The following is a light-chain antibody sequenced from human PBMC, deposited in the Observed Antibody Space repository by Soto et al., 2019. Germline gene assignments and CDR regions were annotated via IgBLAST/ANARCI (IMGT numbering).Light chain of an antibody. Sequence: QSVLTQPPSGSGAPGQRVTLSCTGSSSNIGAGYDVHWYQHLPGTAPKLLISANNNRPSGVPDRFSGSIDSSSNSASLTISGLKAEDEADYYCQSYDGAWVFGGGTKPAVL. CDR1: SSNIGAGYD. J-gene: IGLJ3*02. CDR2: ANN. V-gene: IGLV1-40*01. CDR3: QSYDGAWV.